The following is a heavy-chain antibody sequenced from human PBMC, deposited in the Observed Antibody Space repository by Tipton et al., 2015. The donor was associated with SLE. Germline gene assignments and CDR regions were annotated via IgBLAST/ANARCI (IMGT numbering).Heavy chain of an antibody. CDR3: ARAEGSWDAFDI. Sequence: LRLSYTVSGGSISSGSYYWSWIRQPPKQGLEWIGWIYHTGSTDYNPSLKSRVTISVDTSKNQFSLRLSSVTAADTAVYYCARAEGSWDAFDIWGQGTMVTVSS. V-gene: IGHV4-61*01. CDR2: IYHTGST. D-gene: IGHD2-15*01. J-gene: IGHJ3*02. CDR1: GGSISSGSYY.